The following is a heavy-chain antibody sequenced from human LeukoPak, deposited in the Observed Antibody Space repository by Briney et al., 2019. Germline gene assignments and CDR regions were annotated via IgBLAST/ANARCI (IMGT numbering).Heavy chain of an antibody. J-gene: IGHJ5*02. V-gene: IGHV1-69*13. CDR3: ARVTIAAAGFDP. CDR1: GGTFSSYA. CDR2: IIPIFGTA. D-gene: IGHD6-13*01. Sequence: ASVKVSCKASGGTFSSYAISWVRQAPGQGLEWMGVIIPIFGTANYAQKFQGRVTITADESTSTAYMELSSLRSEDTAVYYCARVTIAAAGFDPWGQGTLVTVSS.